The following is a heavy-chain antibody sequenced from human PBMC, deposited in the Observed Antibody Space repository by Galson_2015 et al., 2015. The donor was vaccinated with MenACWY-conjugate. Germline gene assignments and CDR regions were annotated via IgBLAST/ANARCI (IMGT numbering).Heavy chain of an antibody. D-gene: IGHD1-7*01. V-gene: IGHV3-74*01. CDR2: INRDGGGK. CDR3: ARLDENYRSTSHHAY. Sequence: SLRLSCAASGFTFSTYWMNWVRQAPGKGLEWVARINRDGGGKYYADSVKGRFTISRDNAKNTLYLQMNSLRAEDTALYYCARLDENYRSTSHHAYRGQGTQVSVSS. J-gene: IGHJ4*02. CDR1: GFTFSTYW.